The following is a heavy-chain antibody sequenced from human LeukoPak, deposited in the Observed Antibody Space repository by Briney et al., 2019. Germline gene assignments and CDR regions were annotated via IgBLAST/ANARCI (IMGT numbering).Heavy chain of an antibody. V-gene: IGHV1-8*01. CDR2: MNPNSGNT. CDR1: GYTFTSYD. Sequence: ASVKVPCKASGYTFTSYDINWVRQATGQGLEWMGWMNPNSGNTGYAQKFQGRVTMTRNTSISTAYMELSSLRSEDTAVYYCARERMLEWFTHMDVWGKGTTVTVSS. J-gene: IGHJ6*03. D-gene: IGHD3-3*01. CDR3: ARERMLEWFTHMDV.